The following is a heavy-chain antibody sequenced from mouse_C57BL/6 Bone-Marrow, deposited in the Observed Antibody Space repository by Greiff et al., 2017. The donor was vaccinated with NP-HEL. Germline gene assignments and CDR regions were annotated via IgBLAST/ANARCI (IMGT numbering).Heavy chain of an antibody. CDR3: ARSWLFQLLKRSYFDY. D-gene: IGHD1-1*01. CDR1: GYAFTNYL. Sequence: QVQLQQSGAELVRPGTSVKVSCKASGYAFTNYLIEWVKQRPGQGLEWIGVINTGSGGTNYNEKFKGKATLTADKYSSNAYMQLSSLTSEDSAVYFCARSWLFQLLKRSYFDYWGQGTTLTVSS. CDR2: INTGSGGT. J-gene: IGHJ2*01. V-gene: IGHV1-54*01.